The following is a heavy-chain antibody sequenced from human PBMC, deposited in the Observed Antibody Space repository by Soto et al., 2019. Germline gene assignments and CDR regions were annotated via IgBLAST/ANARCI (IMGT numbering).Heavy chain of an antibody. CDR3: ARAVAPYSGTWFDP. CDR2: ISHTGRT. J-gene: IGHJ5*02. Sequence: QLQLQESGSGLVKPSQTLSLTCAVSGGSISSGNSYAWSWIRQPPGKGLEWIGSISHTGRTSYNPSLKGRVTMSVDKSKNQFSLKLSSVTAADMAVYYCARAVAPYSGTWFDPWGQGSLVIVSS. V-gene: IGHV4-30-2*01. CDR1: GGSISSGNSYA. D-gene: IGHD3-10*01.